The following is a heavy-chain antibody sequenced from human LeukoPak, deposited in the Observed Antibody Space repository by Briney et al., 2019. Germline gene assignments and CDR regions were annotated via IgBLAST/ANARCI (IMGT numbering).Heavy chain of an antibody. D-gene: IGHD6-19*01. CDR1: GFTLGDYA. V-gene: IGHV3-49*04. CDR3: TRRPLYSSGWYSSFDY. J-gene: IGHJ4*02. Sequence: GGALRLSCTASGFTLGDYAMSWVRQAPGKGLEWVGFIRSKAYGGTTEYAASVKGRFTISRDDSKSIAYLQMNSLKTEDTAVYYCTRRPLYSSGWYSSFDYWGQGTLVTVSS. CDR2: IRSKAYGGTT.